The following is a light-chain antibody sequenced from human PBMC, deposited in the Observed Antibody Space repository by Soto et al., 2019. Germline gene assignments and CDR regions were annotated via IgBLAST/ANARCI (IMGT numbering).Light chain of an antibody. CDR3: SLYTGTSALV. CDR1: SSDVGGYGS. CDR2: EVI. Sequence: QSALTQPASVSGSPGQSITVSCTGTSSDVGGYGSVSWFRQHPGKAPKLMIYEVINRPSGVSNRFSGSKSGNTAYLTISALQPEDEADYYCSLYTGTSALVFGSGSKVTFL. V-gene: IGLV2-14*01. J-gene: IGLJ1*01.